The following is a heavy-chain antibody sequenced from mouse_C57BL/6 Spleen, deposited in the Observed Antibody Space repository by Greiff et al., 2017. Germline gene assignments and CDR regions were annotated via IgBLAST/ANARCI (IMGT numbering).Heavy chain of an antibody. CDR2: IWSEGRT. D-gene: IGHD2-4*01. J-gene: IGHJ4*01. V-gene: IGHV2-6-1*01. CDR1: GFSLTSYG. Sequence: QVQLKESGPGLVAPSQSLSITCTVSGFSLTSYGVHWVRQPPGKGLEWMVVIWSEGRTTYHSALKSRLSISKDNSKSQVILKMNSLQTDDTAMYYCARQGDYVGTYYYAMDYWGQGTSVTVSS. CDR3: ARQGDYVGTYYYAMDY.